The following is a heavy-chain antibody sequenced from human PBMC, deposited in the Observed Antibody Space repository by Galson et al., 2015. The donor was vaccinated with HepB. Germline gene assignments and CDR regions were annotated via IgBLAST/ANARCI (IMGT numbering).Heavy chain of an antibody. J-gene: IGHJ6*03. CDR2: IIPIFGTA. V-gene: IGHV1-69*13. Sequence: SVKVSCKASGGTFSSYAISWVRQAPGQGLEWMGGIIPIFGTANYAQKFQGRVTITADESTSTAYMELSSLRSEDTAVYYCARGQEYYGSGGFRYYYMDVWGKGTTVTVSS. CDR1: GGTFSSYA. CDR3: ARGQEYYGSGGFRYYYMDV. D-gene: IGHD3-10*01.